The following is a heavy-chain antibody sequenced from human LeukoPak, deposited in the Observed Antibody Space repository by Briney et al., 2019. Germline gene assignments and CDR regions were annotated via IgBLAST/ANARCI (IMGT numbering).Heavy chain of an antibody. V-gene: IGHV1-69*05. Sequence: ASVKVSCKASGGTFSSYAISWVRQAPGQGLEWMGGIIPIFGTANYAQKFQGRVTITTDESTSTAYMELSSLRSEDTAVYYCAKEGTGGYCSGGSCALIDYWGQGTLVTVSS. D-gene: IGHD2-15*01. CDR3: AKEGTGGYCSGGSCALIDY. J-gene: IGHJ4*02. CDR1: GGTFSSYA. CDR2: IIPIFGTA.